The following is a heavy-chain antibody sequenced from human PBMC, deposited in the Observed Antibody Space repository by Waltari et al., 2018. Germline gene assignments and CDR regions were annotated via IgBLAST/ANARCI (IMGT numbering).Heavy chain of an antibody. J-gene: IGHJ3*02. CDR1: GFTFSSYS. CDR3: ACPHDSTDYDAFDI. CDR2: ISSISSYI. V-gene: IGHV3-21*04. Sequence: EVQLVESGGGLVKPGGSLRLSCEASGFTFSSYSMNWVRQAPGKGLELVSSISSISSYIYYADSVKGRFTISRDNAKNSLYLQMNSLRAEDTAVYYCACPHDSTDYDAFDIWGQGTMVTVSS. D-gene: IGHD3-22*01.